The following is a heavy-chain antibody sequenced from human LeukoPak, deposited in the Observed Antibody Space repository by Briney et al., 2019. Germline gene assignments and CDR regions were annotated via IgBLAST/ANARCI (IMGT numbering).Heavy chain of an antibody. Sequence: GGSLRLSCAASGFPFSNHGMHWVRQAPGKGLEWVAVISYDGRNKYYADSVKGRFTISRDNSQNTLSLQMNSLRAEDTAVYYCVKDGDDSGWNYFDYWGQGTLVTVSS. J-gene: IGHJ4*02. CDR3: VKDGDDSGWNYFDY. CDR2: ISYDGRNK. V-gene: IGHV3-30*18. D-gene: IGHD6-19*01. CDR1: GFPFSNHG.